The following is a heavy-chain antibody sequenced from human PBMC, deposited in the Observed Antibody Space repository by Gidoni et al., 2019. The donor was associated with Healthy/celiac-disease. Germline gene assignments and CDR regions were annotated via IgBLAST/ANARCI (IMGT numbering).Heavy chain of an antibody. V-gene: IGHV3-7*03. J-gene: IGHJ4*02. CDR1: GFTFSSYW. CDR2: IKQDGSEK. CDR3: AREDSGSYSFDY. Sequence: EVQLVESGGGLVKPGGSLRLSGAASGFTFSSYWLSWVRLAPGKGLEWMANIKQDGSEKYYVDSVKGRFTISRDNAKNSLYLQMNSLRAEDTAVYYCAREDSGSYSFDYWGQGTLVTVSS. D-gene: IGHD1-26*01.